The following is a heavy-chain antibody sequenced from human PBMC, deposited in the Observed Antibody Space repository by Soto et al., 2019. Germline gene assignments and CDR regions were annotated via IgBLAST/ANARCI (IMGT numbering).Heavy chain of an antibody. D-gene: IGHD6-6*01. CDR3: ARRGLGPSSQSSSPYGHYGMDV. V-gene: IGHV5-10-1*01. J-gene: IGHJ6*02. CDR2: IDPSDSYT. CDR1: GYSFTSYW. Sequence: GESLKISCKGSGYSFTSYWISWVRQMPGKGLEWMGRIDPSDSYTNYSPSFQGHVTISADKSISTAYLQWSSLKASDTAMYYCARRGLGPSSQSSSPYGHYGMDVWGQGTTVTVSS.